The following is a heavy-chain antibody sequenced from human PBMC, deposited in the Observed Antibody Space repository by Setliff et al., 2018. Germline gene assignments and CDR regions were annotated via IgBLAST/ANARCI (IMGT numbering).Heavy chain of an antibody. Sequence: SETLSLTCTVSDDSFTSSRYYWGWIRQAPGSGLEWIGSISYSGTPYYNASVESRVTXXXXTSXXXXXXXXXXXXVADTATYYCVRPGGTTVVARHFDYWGSGILVTVSS. J-gene: IGHJ4*01. V-gene: IGHV4-39*01. CDR1: DDSFTSSRYY. CDR2: ISYSGTP. D-gene: IGHD2-15*01. CDR3: VRPGGTTVVARHFDY.